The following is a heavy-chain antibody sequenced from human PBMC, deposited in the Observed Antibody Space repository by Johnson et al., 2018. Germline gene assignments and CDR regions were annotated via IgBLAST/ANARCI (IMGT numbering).Heavy chain of an antibody. J-gene: IGHJ3*02. CDR2: MNPNSGNT. Sequence: QVQLVESGAEVKKPGASVKVSCRASGYTFTVYDFNWVRQATGQGLEWMGYMNPNSGNTGYAQKFQGRVTMTRDTSIKTAYMELSSLGSEDTAVYYCAGGNLRSFDIWGQGTMVIVSS. CDR1: GYTFTVYD. CDR3: AGGNLRSFDI. V-gene: IGHV1-8*01.